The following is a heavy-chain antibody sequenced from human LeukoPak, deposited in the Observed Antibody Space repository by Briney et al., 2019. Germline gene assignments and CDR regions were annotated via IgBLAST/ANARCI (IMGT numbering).Heavy chain of an antibody. CDR3: ARESYETTVTTSTLLDAFDI. CDR2: IYYSGST. CDR1: GGSISSSSYY. Sequence: SETLSLTCTVSGGSISSSSYYWGWIRQPPGKGLEWIGSIYYSGSTYYNPSLKSRVTISVDTSKNQFSLKLSSVTAADTAVYYCARESYETTVTTSTLLDAFDIWGQGTMVTVSS. J-gene: IGHJ3*02. V-gene: IGHV4-39*07. D-gene: IGHD4-17*01.